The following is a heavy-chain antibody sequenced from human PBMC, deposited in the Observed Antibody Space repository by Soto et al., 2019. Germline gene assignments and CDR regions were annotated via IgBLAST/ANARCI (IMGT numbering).Heavy chain of an antibody. V-gene: IGHV1-3*01. CDR2: INAGSGNT. J-gene: IGHJ4*02. Sequence: VKVSCKASGYTSTTYVMHWVRQAPGQRIEWRGLINAGSGNTKYSQKFQGRITITRETSASTVYMELSSLRSEDTAVYYCANDIVGIPGAKGFDYWGKGALVTVSS. CDR1: GYTSTTYV. D-gene: IGHD2-2*01. CDR3: ANDIVGIPGAKGFDY.